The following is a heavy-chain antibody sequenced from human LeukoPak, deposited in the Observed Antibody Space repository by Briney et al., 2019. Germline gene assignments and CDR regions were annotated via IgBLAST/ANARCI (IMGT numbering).Heavy chain of an antibody. J-gene: IGHJ5*02. CDR2: IWYDGSNK. Sequence: GRSLRLSCAASGFTFSSYGMHWVRQAPGKGLEWVAVIWYDGSNKYYADSVKGRFTISRDNSKNTLYLQMNSLRAEDTAVYYCAKGQYYYDSSGYYSWFDPWGQGTLVTVSS. CDR3: AKGQYYYDSSGYYSWFDP. V-gene: IGHV3-33*06. D-gene: IGHD3-22*01. CDR1: GFTFSSYG.